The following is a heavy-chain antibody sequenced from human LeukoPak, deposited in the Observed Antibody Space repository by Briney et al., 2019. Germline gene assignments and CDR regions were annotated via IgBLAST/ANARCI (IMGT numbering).Heavy chain of an antibody. CDR3: ARHDCSSTSCYLRSGWYFDL. CDR2: IYTSGST. CDR1: GGSISSYY. D-gene: IGHD2-2*01. Sequence: SETLSLTCTVSGGSISSYYWSWIRQPPGKGLEWIGYIYTSGSTNYNPSLKSRVTISVDTSKNQFSLKLSSVTAADTAVYYCARHDCSSTSCYLRSGWYFDLWGRGTLVTVSS. J-gene: IGHJ2*01. V-gene: IGHV4-4*09.